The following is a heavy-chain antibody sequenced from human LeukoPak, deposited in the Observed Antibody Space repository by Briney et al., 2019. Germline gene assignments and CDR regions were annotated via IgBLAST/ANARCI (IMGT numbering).Heavy chain of an antibody. CDR3: ARYRRGIVVVPAADWYFDL. CDR2: IYHSGST. CDR1: GGSISSSNW. J-gene: IGHJ2*01. V-gene: IGHV4-4*02. Sequence: SETLSLTCAVSGGSISSSNWWNWVRQPPGKGLEWIGEIYHSGSTNYNPSLKSRVTISLDKSKNQFSLKLSSVTAADTAVYYCARYRRGIVVVPAADWYFDLWGRGTLVTVSS. D-gene: IGHD2-2*01.